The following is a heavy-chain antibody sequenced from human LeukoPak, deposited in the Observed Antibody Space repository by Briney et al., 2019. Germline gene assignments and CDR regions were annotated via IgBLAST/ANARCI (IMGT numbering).Heavy chain of an antibody. Sequence: RASVKVSCKASGGTFSSYAISWVRQAPGQGLGWMGGIIPIFGTANYAQKFQGRVTITADESTSTAYMELSSLRSEDTAVYYCARDVPSAFWSGSQDVWGKGTTVTVSS. CDR3: ARDVPSAFWSGSQDV. CDR2: IIPIFGTA. CDR1: GGTFSSYA. J-gene: IGHJ6*04. D-gene: IGHD3-3*01. V-gene: IGHV1-69*13.